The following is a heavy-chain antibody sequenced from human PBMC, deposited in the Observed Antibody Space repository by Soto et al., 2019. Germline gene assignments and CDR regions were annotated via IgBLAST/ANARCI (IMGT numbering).Heavy chain of an antibody. CDR2: IYKSATT. Sequence: PSETLSLTCSVSGDSISNLDYFWAWVRQPPGQALEYIGYIYKSATTYYNPSFEGRVAISVDTSKSQFSLNVTSVTAADTAVYFCARGRYCLTGSCFPNWFDSWGQGALVTVSS. J-gene: IGHJ5*01. CDR1: GDSISNLDYF. V-gene: IGHV4-30-4*01. D-gene: IGHD2-15*01. CDR3: ARGRYCLTGSCFPNWFDS.